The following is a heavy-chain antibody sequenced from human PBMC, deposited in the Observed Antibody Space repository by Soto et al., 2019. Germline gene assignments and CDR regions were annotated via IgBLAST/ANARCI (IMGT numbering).Heavy chain of an antibody. Sequence: PSETLSLTCTVSGVSFSSYYWSWIRQPPGKGLEWIGYIYYSGSTNYNPSLKSRVTISVDTSKNQFSLKLSSVTAADTAVYYCARDRRRSGWYSSWFDPWGQGTLVTVSS. CDR3: ARDRRRSGWYSSWFDP. CDR2: IYYSGST. V-gene: IGHV4-59*01. J-gene: IGHJ5*02. CDR1: GVSFSSYY. D-gene: IGHD6-19*01.